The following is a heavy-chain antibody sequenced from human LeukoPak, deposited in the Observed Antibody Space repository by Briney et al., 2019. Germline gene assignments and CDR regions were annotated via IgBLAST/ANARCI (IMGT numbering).Heavy chain of an antibody. CDR3: VRVTSGRMDFDY. D-gene: IGHD6-19*01. CDR2: ISAYNGNT. CDR1: GYTFTSYG. Sequence: GASVKVSCKASGYTFTSYGISWVRQAPGQGLEWMGWISAYNGNTNYAQKLQGRVTMTRDTSISTAYMELSSLTSEDTAVYYCVRVTSGRMDFDYWGQGTLVTVSS. J-gene: IGHJ4*02. V-gene: IGHV1-18*01.